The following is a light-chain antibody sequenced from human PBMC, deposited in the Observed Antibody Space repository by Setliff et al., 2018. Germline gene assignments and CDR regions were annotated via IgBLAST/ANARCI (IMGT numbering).Light chain of an antibody. Sequence: YELTQPPSLSVSPGQTASITCSGDKLGDKYISWYQHKPGQSPVVVMYQDNKRPSGIPRRFSGSNSGNTATLTISGTQAMDEADYYCQAWDSGTAVFGSGTKVTVL. CDR2: QDN. CDR1: KLGDKY. V-gene: IGLV3-1*01. J-gene: IGLJ1*01. CDR3: QAWDSGTAV.